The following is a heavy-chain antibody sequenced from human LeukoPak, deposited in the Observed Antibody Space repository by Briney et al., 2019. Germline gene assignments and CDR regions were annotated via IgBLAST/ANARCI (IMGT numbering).Heavy chain of an antibody. CDR3: ARGGIAAAGFDY. J-gene: IGHJ4*02. CDR2: IYYSGST. V-gene: IGHV4-39*07. CDR1: GGSISNSSYY. Sequence: SETLSLTCTVSGGSISNSSYYWGWIRQPPGKGLEWIGSIYYSGSTNYNPSLKSRVTISVDTSKNQFSLKLSSVTAADTAVYYCARGGIAAAGFDYWGQGTLVTVSS. D-gene: IGHD6-13*01.